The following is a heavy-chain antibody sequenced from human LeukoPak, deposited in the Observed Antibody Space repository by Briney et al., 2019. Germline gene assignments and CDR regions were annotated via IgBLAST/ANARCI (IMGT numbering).Heavy chain of an antibody. J-gene: IGHJ4*02. CDR2: ISYDESNK. Sequence: PGGSLRLSCAASGFTFSSYAMHWFRQAPGKGLEWVAIISYDESNKFYADSVKGRFTISRDNAKNSLSLQMHSLRAEDTAVYYCATDHYGSGYGSAFDFWGQGTLVTVSS. V-gene: IGHV3-30*04. CDR3: ATDHYGSGYGSAFDF. D-gene: IGHD3-10*01. CDR1: GFTFSSYA.